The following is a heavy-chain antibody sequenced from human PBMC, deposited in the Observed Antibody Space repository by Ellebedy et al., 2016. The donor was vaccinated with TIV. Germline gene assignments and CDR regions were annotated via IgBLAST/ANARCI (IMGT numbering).Heavy chain of an antibody. J-gene: IGHJ4*02. CDR2: INSDGSIT. V-gene: IGHV3-74*01. Sequence: GGSLRLXCAASGFTFISYWMHWVRQAPGKGLVWVSRINSDGSITNYADSVKGRFNISRDNAKNTLYLQMNSLRAEDTAVYYCARGLVVVPAAMRYWGQGTLVTVSS. CDR1: GFTFISYW. D-gene: IGHD2-2*01. CDR3: ARGLVVVPAAMRY.